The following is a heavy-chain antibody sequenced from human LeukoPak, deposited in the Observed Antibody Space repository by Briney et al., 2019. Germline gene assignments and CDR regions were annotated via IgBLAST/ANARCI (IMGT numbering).Heavy chain of an antibody. D-gene: IGHD2-2*01. Sequence: SETLSLTRAVSGGSISSYYWSWIRQPAGKGLEWIGRIYTSGSTNYNPSLKSRVTISVDTSKNQFSLKLSSVTAADTAVYYCAREGVYCSSTSCYDWFDPWGQGTLVTVSS. V-gene: IGHV4-4*07. CDR3: AREGVYCSSTSCYDWFDP. CDR2: IYTSGST. CDR1: GGSISSYY. J-gene: IGHJ5*02.